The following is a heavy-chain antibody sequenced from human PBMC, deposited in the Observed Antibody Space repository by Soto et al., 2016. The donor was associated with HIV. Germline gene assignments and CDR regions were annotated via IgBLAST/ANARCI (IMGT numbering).Heavy chain of an antibody. CDR3: AKDLFHPRYGSGSSYYYGMDV. D-gene: IGHD3-10*01. V-gene: IGHV3-23*01. Sequence: EVQLLESGGGLVQPGGSLRLSCAASGFTFSSYAMSWVRQAPGKGLEWVSAISGSGGSTYYADSVKGRFTISRDNSKNTLYLQMNSLGAEDTAVYYCAKDLFHPRYGSGSSYYYGMDVWGQGTTVTVSS. CDR2: ISGSGGST. CDR1: GFTFSSYA. J-gene: IGHJ6*02.